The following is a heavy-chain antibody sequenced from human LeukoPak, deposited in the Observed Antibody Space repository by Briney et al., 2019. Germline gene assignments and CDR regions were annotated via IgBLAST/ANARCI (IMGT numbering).Heavy chain of an antibody. CDR2: IYSGGST. CDR1: GFTVSSNY. CDR3: AKNSDGGHGMVDY. J-gene: IGHJ4*02. Sequence: AGGSLRLSCAASGFTVSSNYMSWVRQAPGKGLEWVSVIYSGGSTYYADSVKGRFTISRDNSKNTLYLQMNSLRAEDTAVYYCAKNSDGGHGMVDYWGQGTLVTVSS. D-gene: IGHD2-15*01. V-gene: IGHV3-53*01.